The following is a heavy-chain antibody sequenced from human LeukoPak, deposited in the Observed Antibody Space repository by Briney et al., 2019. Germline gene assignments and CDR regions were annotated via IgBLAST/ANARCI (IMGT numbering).Heavy chain of an antibody. CDR1: GFTFSSYE. V-gene: IGHV3-48*03. J-gene: IGHJ3*02. D-gene: IGHD5-24*01. Sequence: PGGSLRLSCAASGFTFSSYEMNWVRQAPGKGLEWVSYISSSGSTIYYADSVKGRFTISRDNAKNSLYLQMNGLRAEDTAVYYCARDVDGYNYGGVASDIWGQGTMVTVSS. CDR3: ARDVDGYNYGGVASDI. CDR2: ISSSGSTI.